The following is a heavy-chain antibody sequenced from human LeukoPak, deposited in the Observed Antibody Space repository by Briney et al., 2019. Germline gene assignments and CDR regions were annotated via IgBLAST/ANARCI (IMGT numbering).Heavy chain of an antibody. CDR3: ARGDVVRGVSWFDS. CDR2: IYPGDSDT. J-gene: IGHJ5*01. CDR1: GYTFTSYW. Sequence: GESLKISCKGSGYTFTSYWIGWVRQMPVKGLEWMGSIYPGDSDTKYSPSFQGQVTISVDKSTNTAYLQWKSLKASDTAMYYCARGDVVRGVSWFDSWGQGALVTVSS. D-gene: IGHD2-21*02. V-gene: IGHV5-51*01.